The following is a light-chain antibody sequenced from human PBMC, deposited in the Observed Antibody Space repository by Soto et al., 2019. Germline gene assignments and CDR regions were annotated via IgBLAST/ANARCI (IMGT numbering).Light chain of an antibody. CDR1: SSDIGGHHF. V-gene: IGLV2-14*01. J-gene: IGLJ1*01. Sequence: QSVLTQPASVSGSPGQSITISCTGTSSDIGGHHFVSWYQQQSGKAPKLVIYEVTDRPSGVSDRFSGSKSGNTASLTISGLQPEEEADYYCSSYTSSSLYVFGTGTRSPS. CDR2: EVT. CDR3: SSYTSSSLYV.